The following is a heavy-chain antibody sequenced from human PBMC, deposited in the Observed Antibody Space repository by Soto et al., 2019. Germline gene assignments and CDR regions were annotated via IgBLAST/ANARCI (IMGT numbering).Heavy chain of an antibody. J-gene: IGHJ6*03. V-gene: IGHV4-59*01. CDR2: IYYSGST. D-gene: IGHD3-16*01. CDR3: AREVGFPLGPYYYMDV. Sequence: PSETLSLTCTVSGGSISSYYWSWIRQPPGKGLEWIGYIYYSGSTNYNPSLKSRVTISVDTSKNQFSLKLSSVTAADTAVYYCAREVGFPLGPYYYMDVWGKGTTVTVSS. CDR1: GGSISSYY.